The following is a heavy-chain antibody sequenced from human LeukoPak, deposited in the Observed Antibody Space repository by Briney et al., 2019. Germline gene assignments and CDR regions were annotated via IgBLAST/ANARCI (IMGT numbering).Heavy chain of an antibody. V-gene: IGHV4-61*02. J-gene: IGHJ4*02. CDR2: IYTSGST. CDR1: GGSISSGSYY. Sequence: SQTLSLTCIVSGGSISSGSYYWSWIRQPAGKGLEWIGRIYTSGSTNYNPSLKSRVTISVDMSKNQFSLKLSSVTAADTAVYYCATSHPLRFDYWGQGTLVTVSS. D-gene: IGHD3-16*01. CDR3: ATSHPLRFDY.